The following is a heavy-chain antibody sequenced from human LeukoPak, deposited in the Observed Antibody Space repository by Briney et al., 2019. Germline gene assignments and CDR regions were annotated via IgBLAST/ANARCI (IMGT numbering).Heavy chain of an antibody. Sequence: GGSLRLSCAASGFTFSGYSMNWVRQAPGKGLEWVSSISSSSSYIYYADSVKGRFTISRDNAKNSPYLQMNSLRAEDTAVYYCARGADMSPEYWGQGTLVTVSS. CDR3: ARGADMSPEY. CDR2: ISSSSSYI. V-gene: IGHV3-21*01. J-gene: IGHJ4*02. CDR1: GFTFSGYS.